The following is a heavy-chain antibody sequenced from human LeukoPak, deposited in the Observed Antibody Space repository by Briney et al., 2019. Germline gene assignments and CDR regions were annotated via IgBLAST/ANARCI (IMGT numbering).Heavy chain of an antibody. D-gene: IGHD6-19*01. CDR1: GXTFSSYN. CDR3: ARDPFSSGSDGLDV. V-gene: IGHV3-21*01. Sequence: GGSLRLSCAASGXTFSSYNVHWVRQAPGKGLEWVSSISSSSTYIYYADSLKGRFTISRDNAKNSLYLQMNSLRAEDTALYFCARDPFSSGSDGLDVWGQGTTVTVSS. J-gene: IGHJ6*02. CDR2: ISSSSTYI.